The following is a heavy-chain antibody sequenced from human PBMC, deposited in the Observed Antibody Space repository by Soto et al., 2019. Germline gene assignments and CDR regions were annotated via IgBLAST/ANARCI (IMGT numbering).Heavy chain of an antibody. V-gene: IGHV1-18*01. CDR2: ISAYNGNT. J-gene: IGHJ5*02. D-gene: IGHD3-9*01. CDR3: ARDERYFDWLFPWFDP. CDR1: GYTFTSYG. Sequence: ASVKVSCKASGYTFTSYGISWVRQAPGQGLEWMGWISAYNGNTNYAQKLRGRVTMTTDTSTSTAYMDLRSLRSDDTAVYYCARDERYFDWLFPWFDPWGQGTPVTVSS.